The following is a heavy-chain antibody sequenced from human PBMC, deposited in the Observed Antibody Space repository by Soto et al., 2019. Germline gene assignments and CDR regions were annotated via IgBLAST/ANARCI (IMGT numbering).Heavy chain of an antibody. J-gene: IGHJ4*02. Sequence: QVQLVQSGAEMKKPGASVKVSCEASGYTFTAYYIHWVRQAPGQGLEWMGWINPNGGGTKYAQKFQGRVTMTRDTSINTAYMELTRLTSDDTAVYYCARAVHTMIQVVRFRVDQWGQGTLVTVSA. CDR1: GYTFTAYY. D-gene: IGHD3-10*01. V-gene: IGHV1-2*02. CDR3: ARAVHTMIQVVRFRVDQ. CDR2: INPNGGGT.